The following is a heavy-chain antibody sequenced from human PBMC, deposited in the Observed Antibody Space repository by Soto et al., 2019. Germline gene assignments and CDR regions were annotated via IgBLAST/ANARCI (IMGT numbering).Heavy chain of an antibody. D-gene: IGHD6-19*01. Sequence: EVQLVESGGGLIQPGGSLRLACAASGFSVSSNYMSWVRQAPGKGLEWVSVIYTGGSTHYADSVEGRFTISRDISKNTRYLQMNSLRAEDTAVYYCARDPGSIAGAGTIWGQGTLVTVSS. CDR3: ARDPGSIAGAGTI. J-gene: IGHJ4*02. CDR2: IYTGGST. CDR1: GFSVSSNY. V-gene: IGHV3-53*01.